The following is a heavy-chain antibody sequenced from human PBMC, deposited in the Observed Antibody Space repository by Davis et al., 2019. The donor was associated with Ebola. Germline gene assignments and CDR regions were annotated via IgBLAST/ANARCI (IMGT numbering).Heavy chain of an antibody. J-gene: IGHJ4*01. D-gene: IGHD6-13*01. V-gene: IGHV4-34*01. CDR2: INHSGST. Sequence: SETLSLTCAVYGGSFSGYYWSWIRQPPGKGLEWIGEINHSGSTNYNPSLKSRVTISVDTSKNQFSLKLSSVTAADTAVYYCARVLGSSNDYWGQEPWSPSPQ. CDR1: GGSFSGYY. CDR3: ARVLGSSNDY.